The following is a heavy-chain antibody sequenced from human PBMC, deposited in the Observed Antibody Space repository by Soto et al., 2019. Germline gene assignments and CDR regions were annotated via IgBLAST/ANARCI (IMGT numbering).Heavy chain of an antibody. CDR1: GDTFSTYT. CDR2: IIPRSATS. Sequence: SVKVSCKASGDTFSTYTITWMRQAPGQGLEWMGGIIPRSATSNYAQKFQGRVTITADESTSTAYMELSSLRSEDTAVYYCARDWYYGDYASYYFDYWGQGTLVTVSS. D-gene: IGHD4-17*01. V-gene: IGHV1-69*13. CDR3: ARDWYYGDYASYYFDY. J-gene: IGHJ4*02.